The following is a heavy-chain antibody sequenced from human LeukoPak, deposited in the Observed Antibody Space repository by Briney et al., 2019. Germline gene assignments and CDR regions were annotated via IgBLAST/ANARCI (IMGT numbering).Heavy chain of an antibody. Sequence: GGSVRFYCAASGFTFSDYNMNWVGHAPGQGLEWVSYITNGGSTIHHADSVKGRFTISRDNAKKTLYLQMNSLRAEDTAVYYCARSIGLTGGGVDVWGQGTTVTVSS. CDR3: ARSIGLTGGGVDV. CDR1: GFTFSDYN. V-gene: IGHV3-11*01. CDR2: ITNGGSTI. D-gene: IGHD3-9*01. J-gene: IGHJ6*02.